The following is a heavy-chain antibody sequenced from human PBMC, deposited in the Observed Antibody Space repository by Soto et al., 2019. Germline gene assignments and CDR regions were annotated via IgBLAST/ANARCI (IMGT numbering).Heavy chain of an antibody. CDR2: ISSSSSHI. Sequence: EVQLVESGGGLVQPGGSLRLSCAASGFTFSSYSMNWVRQAPGKGLEWVSYISSSSSHIYYADSVRGRFTISRDNAKNSLYLQMNSLRAEDTAVYYCAGEISMVHYWGQGTLVTVSS. CDR3: AGEISMVHY. D-gene: IGHD3-10*01. J-gene: IGHJ4*02. CDR1: GFTFSSYS. V-gene: IGHV3-48*01.